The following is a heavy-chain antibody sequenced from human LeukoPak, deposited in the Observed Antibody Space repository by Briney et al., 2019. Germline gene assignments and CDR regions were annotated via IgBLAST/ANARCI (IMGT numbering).Heavy chain of an antibody. CDR2: ISGSGGST. CDR3: AKDRRAGSYDY. J-gene: IGHJ4*02. Sequence: GGSLRLSCAASGFTLSSYAMSWVRQAPGKGLEWVSAISGSGGSTYYADSVKGRFTISRDNSKNTLYLQMNSLRAEDTGVYYCAKDRRAGSYDYWGQGTLVTVSS. CDR1: GFTLSSYA. D-gene: IGHD3-10*01. V-gene: IGHV3-23*01.